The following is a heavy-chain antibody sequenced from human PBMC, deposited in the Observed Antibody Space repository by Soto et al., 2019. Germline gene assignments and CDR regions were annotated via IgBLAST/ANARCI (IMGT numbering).Heavy chain of an antibody. D-gene: IGHD6-19*01. V-gene: IGHV1-18*01. J-gene: IGHJ4*02. CDR3: ASSGWYLAMDY. Sequence: QVQLVQSGAEVKKPGASVKVSCKASGYTFTSYGISWVRQAPGQGLEWMGWISAYNGNTNYAQKLQGRVTMTTEPSTSPAYRELRGLRSDDTAVYYWASSGWYLAMDYWGQGTLVTVSS. CDR1: GYTFTSYG. CDR2: ISAYNGNT.